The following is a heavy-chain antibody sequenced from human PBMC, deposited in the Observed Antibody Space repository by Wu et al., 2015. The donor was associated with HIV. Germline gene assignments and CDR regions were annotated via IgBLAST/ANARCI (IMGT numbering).Heavy chain of an antibody. CDR2: IIPIFGTA. J-gene: IGHJ5*02. CDR1: GGTFSDYA. CDR3: ARDRSYYDSSGYYHNWFDP. V-gene: IGHV1-69*15. D-gene: IGHD3-22*01. Sequence: QVQLVQSGAEXKKPGSSVKVSCKTSGGTFSDYAINWVRQAPGQGLEWMGRIIPIFGTANYAQKFQGRVTITADESTSTAYMELSSLRSEDTAVYYCARDRSYYDSSGYYHNWFDPWGQGTLVTVSS.